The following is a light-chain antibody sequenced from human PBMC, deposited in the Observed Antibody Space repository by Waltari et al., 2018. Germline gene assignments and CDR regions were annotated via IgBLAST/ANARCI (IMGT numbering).Light chain of an antibody. Sequence: QAVLTQPASLSASPGTSASLTCTLRSGINVGPQRLYWYQQKPGSPPRYLLRYTSASDSHLASGVPSRFSASKDASANAGILFISGLQSEDEADYYCMIWDNRTVIFGGGTKLTVL. CDR2: YTSASDS. CDR3: MIWDNRTVI. J-gene: IGLJ2*01. V-gene: IGLV5-45*01. CDR1: SGINVGPQR.